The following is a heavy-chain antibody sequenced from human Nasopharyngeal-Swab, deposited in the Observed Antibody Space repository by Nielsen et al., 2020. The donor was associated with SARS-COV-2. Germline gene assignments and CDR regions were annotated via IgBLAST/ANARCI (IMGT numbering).Heavy chain of an antibody. CDR1: GGSISSSSYY. CDR3: ARGTNYDFWSNYAHYYFDY. D-gene: IGHD3-3*01. Sequence: SETLSLTCTVSGGSISSSSYYCPWIRHPPGKGLERIGTIYYSGSTYYNPSLKSRLTLSVDTSTNQFSLKLSSLAAADTAVYYCARGTNYDFWSNYAHYYFDYWGQGALVTVSS. J-gene: IGHJ4*02. V-gene: IGHV4-39*07. CDR2: IYYSGST.